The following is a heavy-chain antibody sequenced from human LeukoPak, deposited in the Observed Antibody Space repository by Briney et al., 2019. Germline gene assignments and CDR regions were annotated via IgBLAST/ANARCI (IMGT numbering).Heavy chain of an antibody. J-gene: IGHJ4*02. Sequence: SETLSLTCAVYGGSFSSYYLSWIRQPPGKGLEWIWVINHSGSTNYNPSLKRRFTISVDTSKNQFSLKLSTVTAADTAVYYCARGPYRLARAFDYWGQGTLVTVSS. D-gene: IGHD3-9*01. CDR2: INHSGST. CDR3: ARGPYRLARAFDY. CDR1: GGSFSSYY. V-gene: IGHV4-34*01.